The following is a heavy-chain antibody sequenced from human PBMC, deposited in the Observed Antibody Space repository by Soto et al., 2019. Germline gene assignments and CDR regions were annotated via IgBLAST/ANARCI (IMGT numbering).Heavy chain of an antibody. Sequence: GASVKVSCKASGGIFSSYAISWLRQAPGQGLEWMGAVIPILGQAYYAQNFQGRVTITADESTRTAYMDLISLRSDDTAVYFCARVGGVGAPPGADYWGQGTLVTVS. CDR2: VIPILGQA. D-gene: IGHD1-26*01. CDR3: ARVGGVGAPPGADY. J-gene: IGHJ4*02. V-gene: IGHV1-69*13. CDR1: GGIFSSYA.